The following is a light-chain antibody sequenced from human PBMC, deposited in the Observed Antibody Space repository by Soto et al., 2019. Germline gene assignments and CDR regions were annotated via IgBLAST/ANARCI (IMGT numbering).Light chain of an antibody. Sequence: DIQLTQSPSFLSASVGDRVTITCRASQGISSYLAWYQQKPGKAPKLLIYAASTLQSGVPSRFNGSGFGTEFTLTISSLQPEDFATYYCQQLNSYPLTFGGGTKVDIK. CDR1: QGISSY. CDR3: QQLNSYPLT. V-gene: IGKV1-9*01. CDR2: AAS. J-gene: IGKJ4*01.